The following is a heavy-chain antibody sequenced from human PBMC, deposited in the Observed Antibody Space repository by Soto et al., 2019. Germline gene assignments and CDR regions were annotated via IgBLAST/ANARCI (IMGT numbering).Heavy chain of an antibody. J-gene: IGHJ3*02. CDR3: ARDRRSIVVVVAATQGYDAFDI. Sequence: QVQLVESGGGVVQPGRSLRLSCAASGFTFSSYGMHWVRQAPGKGLEWVAVIWYDGSNKYYADSVKGRFTISRDNSKNTLYLQMNSLRAEDTAVYYCARDRRSIVVVVAATQGYDAFDIWGQGTMVTVSS. CDR1: GFTFSSYG. D-gene: IGHD2-15*01. CDR2: IWYDGSNK. V-gene: IGHV3-33*01.